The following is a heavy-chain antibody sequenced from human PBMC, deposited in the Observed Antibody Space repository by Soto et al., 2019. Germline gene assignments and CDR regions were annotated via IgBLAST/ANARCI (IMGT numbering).Heavy chain of an antibody. D-gene: IGHD6-19*01. Sequence: QVQVVESGGGVVQPGRSLRLSCTVSGFTFSGHAMHWVRQAPGKGLEWVAQIWYDGSNKYYADSVKGRFTISRDNSKNILYVQMDSLRVDETAVYYCARDGQSLAPYALDVWGQGTSVTVSS. CDR3: ARDGQSLAPYALDV. CDR2: IWYDGSNK. J-gene: IGHJ6*02. CDR1: GFTFSGHA. V-gene: IGHV3-33*01.